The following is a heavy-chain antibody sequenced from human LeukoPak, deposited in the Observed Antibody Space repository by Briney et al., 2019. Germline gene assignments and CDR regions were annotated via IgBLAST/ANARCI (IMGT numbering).Heavy chain of an antibody. D-gene: IGHD3-10*01. J-gene: IGHJ3*02. CDR3: ARYYYGSGSYYNSGDAFDI. CDR2: IYPGDSDT. V-gene: IGHV5-51*01. CDR1: GYSFTSYW. Sequence: GESLKISCKGSGYSFTSYWIGWVRQMPGKGLEWMGIIYPGDSDTRYSPSFQGQVTISADKSISTAYLQWSSLKASDTAMYYCARYYYGSGSYYNSGDAFDIWGQGTMVTVSS.